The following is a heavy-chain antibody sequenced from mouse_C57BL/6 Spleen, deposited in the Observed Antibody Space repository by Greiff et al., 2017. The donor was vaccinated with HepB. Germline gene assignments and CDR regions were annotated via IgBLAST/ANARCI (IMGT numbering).Heavy chain of an antibody. CDR2: INPSNGGT. J-gene: IGHJ4*01. D-gene: IGHD1-1*01. CDR3: ASSDYYGSSYVGYYAMDY. V-gene: IGHV1-53*01. CDR1: GYTFTSYW. Sequence: VQLQQPGTELVKPGASVKLSCKASGYTFTSYWMHWVKQRPGQGLEWIGNINPSNGGTNYNEKFKSKATLTVDKSSSTAYMQLSSLTSEDSAVYYCASSDYYGSSYVGYYAMDYWGQGTSVTVSS.